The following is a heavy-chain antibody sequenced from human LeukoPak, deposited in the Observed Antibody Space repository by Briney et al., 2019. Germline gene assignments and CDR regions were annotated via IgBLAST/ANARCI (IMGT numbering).Heavy chain of an antibody. CDR2: IIPILGIA. CDR3: ARSKDYYDSSGYFDY. J-gene: IGHJ4*02. Sequence: GASVKVSCKASGYTFTSYNINWVRQATGQGLEWMGWIIPILGIANYAQKFQGRVTITADKSTSTAYMELSSLRSEDTAVYYCARSKDYYDSSGYFDYWGQGTLVTVSS. V-gene: IGHV1-69*02. D-gene: IGHD3-22*01. CDR1: GYTFTSYN.